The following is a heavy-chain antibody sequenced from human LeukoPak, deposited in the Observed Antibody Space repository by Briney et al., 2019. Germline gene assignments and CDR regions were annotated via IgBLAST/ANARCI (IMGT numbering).Heavy chain of an antibody. V-gene: IGHV3-66*01. Sequence: GGSLRLSCAASGFTVSSNYMSWVRKAPGKGLEWVSVIYSGGSTYYADSVKGRFTISRDNSKNTLYLQMNSLRAEDTAVYYCARDRRITGTTCYYYGMDVWGQGTTVTVSS. D-gene: IGHD1-7*01. J-gene: IGHJ6*02. CDR3: ARDRRITGTTCYYYGMDV. CDR2: IYSGGST. CDR1: GFTVSSNY.